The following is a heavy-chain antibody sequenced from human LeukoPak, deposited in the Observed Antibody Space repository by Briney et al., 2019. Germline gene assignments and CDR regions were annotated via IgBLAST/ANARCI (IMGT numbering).Heavy chain of an antibody. D-gene: IGHD3-10*01. CDR1: GYTFTNYA. CDR2: INTNTGNP. V-gene: IGHV7-4-1*02. Sequence: ASVKVSCKASGYTFTNYAMSWVREAPGQGLEWMGWINTNTGNPTYAQGFTGRFVFSLDTSVSTAYLQISSLKTEDTAVYYCARGNYYVDYWGQGTLVTVSS. J-gene: IGHJ4*02. CDR3: ARGNYYVDY.